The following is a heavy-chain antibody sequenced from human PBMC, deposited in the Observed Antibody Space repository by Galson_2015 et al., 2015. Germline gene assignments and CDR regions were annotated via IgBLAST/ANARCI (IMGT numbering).Heavy chain of an antibody. CDR2: ISWNSGSI. V-gene: IGHV3-9*01. Sequence: SLRLSCAASGFTFDDYAMHWVRQAPGKGLEWVSGISWNSGSIGYADSVKGRFTISRDNAKNSLYLQMNSLRAEDTALYYCAKGCPPDYYYYGMDVWCQGTTFTVSS. CDR1: GFTFDDYA. CDR3: AKGCPPDYYYYGMDV. D-gene: IGHD2-15*01. J-gene: IGHJ6*02.